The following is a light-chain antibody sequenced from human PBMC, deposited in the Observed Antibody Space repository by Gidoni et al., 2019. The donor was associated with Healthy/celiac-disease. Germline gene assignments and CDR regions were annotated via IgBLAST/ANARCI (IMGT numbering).Light chain of an antibody. CDR2: GNS. Sequence: QSVLTQPPSVSGAPGQRVTISCTGSSSNIVAGYDVHWYQQLPGTATKLLIYGNSNRPSGVPDRFFGSKSGTSASLAITGLQAEDEADYYCQSYDSSLSVVFGGGTKLTVL. CDR1: SSNIVAGYD. CDR3: QSYDSSLSVV. J-gene: IGLJ2*01. V-gene: IGLV1-40*01.